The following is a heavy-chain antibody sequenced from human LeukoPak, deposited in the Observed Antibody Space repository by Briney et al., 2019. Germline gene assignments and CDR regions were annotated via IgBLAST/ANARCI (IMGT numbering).Heavy chain of an antibody. D-gene: IGHD4-17*01. J-gene: IGHJ4*02. CDR2: IHSADSNT. CDR3: AGARHGDYRWDY. V-gene: IGHV5-51*01. Sequence: GESLKISCKGSGYSFNNYWIGWVRQMPGKGLEWMGIIHSADSNTKYSPSFQGQVTISADKSISTAYLQWSGLKASDTAMYYCAGARHGDYRWDYWGQGTLVTVSS. CDR1: GYSFNNYW.